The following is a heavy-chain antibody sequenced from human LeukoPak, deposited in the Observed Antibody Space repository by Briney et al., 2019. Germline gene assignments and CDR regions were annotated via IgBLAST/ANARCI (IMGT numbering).Heavy chain of an antibody. Sequence: GGSLRLSCAASGFTFSSYSMNWVRQAPGKGLEWVSYISSSSSTIYYADSVKGRFALSRDNAKNSLYRQMNSLRAEDTAVYYCARDHHRRLYDSQARNTFDIWGQGTMVTVSS. V-gene: IGHV3-48*01. CDR1: GFTFSSYS. CDR2: ISSSSSTI. J-gene: IGHJ3*02. D-gene: IGHD3-22*01. CDR3: ARDHHRRLYDSQARNTFDI.